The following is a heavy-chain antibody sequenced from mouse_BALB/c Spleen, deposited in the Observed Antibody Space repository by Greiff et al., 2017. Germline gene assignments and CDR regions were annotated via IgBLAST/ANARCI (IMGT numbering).Heavy chain of an antibody. D-gene: IGHD2-2*01. Sequence: EVKLMESGPGLVKPSQSLSLTCSVTGYSITSGYYWNWIRQFPGNKLEWMGYISYDGSNNYNPSLKNRISITRDTSKNQFFLKLNSVTTEDTATYYCARGWLRYYAMDYWGQGTSVTVSS. CDR2: ISYDGSN. V-gene: IGHV3-6*02. CDR1: GYSITSGYY. J-gene: IGHJ4*01. CDR3: ARGWLRYYAMDY.